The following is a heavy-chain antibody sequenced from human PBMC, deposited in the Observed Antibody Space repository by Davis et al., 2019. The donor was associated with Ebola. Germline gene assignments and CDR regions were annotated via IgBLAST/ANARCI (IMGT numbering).Heavy chain of an antibody. D-gene: IGHD2-2*01. CDR3: ASLDCSSTSCYLSWFDP. V-gene: IGHV4-34*01. CDR2: INHSGST. CDR1: GGSFSGYY. Sequence: PGGSLRLSCAVYGGSFSGYYWSWIRQPPGKGLEWIGEINHSGSTNYNPSLKSRVTISVDTSKNQFSLKLSSVTAADTAVYYCASLDCSSTSCYLSWFDPWGQGTLVTVSS. J-gene: IGHJ5*02.